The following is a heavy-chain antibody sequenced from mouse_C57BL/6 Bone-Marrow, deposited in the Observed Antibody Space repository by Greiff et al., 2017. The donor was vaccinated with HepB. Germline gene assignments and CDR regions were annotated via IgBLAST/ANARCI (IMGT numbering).Heavy chain of an antibody. CDR3: ARHGYYYGSGGFAY. CDR2: ISGGGGNT. CDR1: GFTFSSYT. V-gene: IGHV5-9*01. J-gene: IGHJ3*01. D-gene: IGHD1-1*01. Sequence: ESGGGLVKPGGSLKLSCAASGFTFSSYTMSWVRQTPEKRLEWVATISGGGGNTYYPDSVKGRFTISRDNAKNTLYLQMSSLRSEDTALYYCARHGYYYGSGGFAYWGQGTLVTVSA.